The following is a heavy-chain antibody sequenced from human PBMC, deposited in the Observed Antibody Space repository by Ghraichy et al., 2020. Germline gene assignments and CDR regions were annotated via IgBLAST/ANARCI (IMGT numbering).Heavy chain of an antibody. Sequence: SQTLSLTCAVYGGSFSGYYWSWIRQPPGKGLEWIGEINHSGSTNYNPSLKSRVTISVDTSKNQFSLKLSSVTAADTAVYYCARINSVPFRRARVGATPDPWGQGTLVTVSS. V-gene: IGHV4-34*01. CDR1: GGSFSGYY. D-gene: IGHD1-26*01. J-gene: IGHJ5*02. CDR3: ARINSVPFRRARVGATPDP. CDR2: INHSGST.